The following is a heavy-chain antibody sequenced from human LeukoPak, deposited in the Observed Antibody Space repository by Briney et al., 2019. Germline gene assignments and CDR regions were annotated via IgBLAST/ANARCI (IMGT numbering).Heavy chain of an antibody. CDR2: IYYSGST. V-gene: IGHV4-59*11. CDR1: GGSISSHY. D-gene: IGHD5-18*01. Sequence: PSETLSLTCTVSGGSISSHYWSWIRQPPGKGLEWIGYIYYSGSTNYNPSLKSRVTISVDTSKNQFSLKLRSVTAADTAVYYCARGGDGYINLDYWGQGTLVTVSS. CDR3: ARGGDGYINLDY. J-gene: IGHJ4*02.